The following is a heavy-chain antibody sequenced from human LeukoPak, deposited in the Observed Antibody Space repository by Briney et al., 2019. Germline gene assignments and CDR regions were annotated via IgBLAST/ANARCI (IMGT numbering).Heavy chain of an antibody. J-gene: IGHJ4*02. D-gene: IGHD3-10*01. V-gene: IGHV3-30*03. CDR2: ISYDGSSK. CDR3: ARDLNRSGTFDY. Sequence: GGSLRLSCAASGFTFSSYGMHWVRQAPGKGLEWVALISYDGSSKYYADSVKGRFTISRDNSKNTLFLQTNSLGAEDTAVYYCARDLNRSGTFDYWGQETLVTVSS. CDR1: GFTFSSYG.